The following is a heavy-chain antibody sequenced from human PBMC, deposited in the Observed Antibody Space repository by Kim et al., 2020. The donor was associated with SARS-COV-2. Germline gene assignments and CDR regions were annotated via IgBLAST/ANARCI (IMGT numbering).Heavy chain of an antibody. V-gene: IGHV4-39*01. D-gene: IGHD6-19*01. CDR3: ARHSGVAAGFTY. J-gene: IGHJ4*02. Sequence: YYHRSLKRRVTISVATPKNQFSLKLSSVTAADTAFYFCARHSGVAAGFTYWGQGTLVTVSS.